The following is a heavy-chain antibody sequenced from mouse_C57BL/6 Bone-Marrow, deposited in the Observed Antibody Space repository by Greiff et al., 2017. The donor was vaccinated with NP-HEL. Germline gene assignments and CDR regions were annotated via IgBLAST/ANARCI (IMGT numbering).Heavy chain of an antibody. CDR3: TREPLYYYGRRGYYAMDY. V-gene: IGHV1-5*01. CDR2: IYPGNSDT. D-gene: IGHD1-1*01. J-gene: IGHJ4*01. Sequence: EVQLQQSGTVLARPGASVKMSCKTSGYTFTSYWMHWVKQRPGQGLEWIGAIYPGNSDTSYNQKFKGKAKLTAVTSASTAYMELSSLTNEDSAVYYCTREPLYYYGRRGYYAMDYWGQGTSVTVSS. CDR1: GYTFTSYW.